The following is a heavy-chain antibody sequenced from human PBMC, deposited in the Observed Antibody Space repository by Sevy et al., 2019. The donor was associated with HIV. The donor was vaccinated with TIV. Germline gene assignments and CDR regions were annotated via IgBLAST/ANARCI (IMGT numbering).Heavy chain of an antibody. Sequence: GGSLRLSCTGSGFTFGDYAMSRFRQAPGMGLEWVGFIRSKDYGGATEYAASVKGRFTISRDDSKSIADLKMNSLKTEDTAVYYCTRGYYYDSSGYSDYWGQGTLVTVSS. V-gene: IGHV3-49*03. CDR3: TRGYYYDSSGYSDY. J-gene: IGHJ4*02. CDR1: GFTFGDYA. CDR2: IRSKDYGGAT. D-gene: IGHD3-22*01.